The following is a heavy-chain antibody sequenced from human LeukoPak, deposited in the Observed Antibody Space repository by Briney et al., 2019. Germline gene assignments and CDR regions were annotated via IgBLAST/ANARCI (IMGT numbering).Heavy chain of an antibody. CDR1: GGSISSYY. D-gene: IGHD3-9*01. J-gene: IGHJ4*02. CDR2: IYYSGST. V-gene: IGHV4-59*08. Sequence: TSETLSLTCTVSGGSISSYYWSWIRQPPGKGLEWIGYIYYSGSTNYNPSLKSRVTISVDTSKNQFSLKLSSVTAADTAVYYCARGVTGYYYYFDYWGQGTLVTVSS. CDR3: ARGVTGYYYYFDY.